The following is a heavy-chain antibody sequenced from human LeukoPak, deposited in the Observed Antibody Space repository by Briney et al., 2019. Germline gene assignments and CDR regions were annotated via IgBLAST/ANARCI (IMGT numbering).Heavy chain of an antibody. CDR3: ARGLDYYDSSGFNWFDP. CDR1: GDSISSSSYY. V-gene: IGHV4-39*01. D-gene: IGHD3-22*01. J-gene: IGHJ5*02. Sequence: SETLSLTCTVSGDSISSSSYYWGWIRQPPGKGLEWIGSIYYSGSTYYNPSLKSRVTISVDTSKNQFSLRLSSVTAADTAVYYCARGLDYYDSSGFNWFDPWGQGTLVTVSS. CDR2: IYYSGST.